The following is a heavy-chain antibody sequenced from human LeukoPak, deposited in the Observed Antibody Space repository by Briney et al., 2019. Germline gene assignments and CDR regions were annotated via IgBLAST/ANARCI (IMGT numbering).Heavy chain of an antibody. CDR3: ARDLHLATPQHDFWSGYSDY. CDR2: IYSGGST. V-gene: IGHV3-53*01. CDR1: GFTVSSNY. Sequence: GGSLRLSCAASGFTVSSNYMSWVRQAPGKGLEWVSVIYSGGSTYYADSVKGRFTISRDNSKNTLYLQMNSLRAEDTAVYYCARDLHLATPQHDFWSGYSDYWGQGTLVTVSS. J-gene: IGHJ4*02. D-gene: IGHD3-3*01.